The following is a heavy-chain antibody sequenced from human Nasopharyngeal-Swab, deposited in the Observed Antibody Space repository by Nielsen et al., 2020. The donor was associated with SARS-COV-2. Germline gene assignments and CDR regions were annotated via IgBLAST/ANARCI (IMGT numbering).Heavy chain of an antibody. J-gene: IGHJ6*02. CDR2: INTNTGNP. D-gene: IGHD1-26*01. CDR3: ARPGWEPYTYYYYGMDV. CDR1: GYTFTSYA. Sequence: ASVKVSCKASGYTFTSYAMNWVRQAPGQGLEGMGWINTNTGNPTYAQGFTGRFVFSLDTSVSTAYLQISSLKAEDTAVYYCARPGWEPYTYYYYGMDVWGQGTTVTVSS. V-gene: IGHV7-4-1*02.